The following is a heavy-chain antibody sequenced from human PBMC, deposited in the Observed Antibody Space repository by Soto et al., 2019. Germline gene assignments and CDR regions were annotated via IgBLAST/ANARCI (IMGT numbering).Heavy chain of an antibody. V-gene: IGHV1-58*01. Sequence: LVQSGPEVKKPGTSLKVSCKTSVFSFGSSAVQWVRQDRGPRLEWIGWIVVASGHPNVAQKLQDRVSLTRDLSTHTAFLELRSLTSEDSAMYYCAADVIGVACDLDHWGQGPLVSVSS. D-gene: IGHD5-12*01. CDR3: AADVIGVACDLDH. J-gene: IGHJ4*02. CDR1: VFSFGSSA. CDR2: IVVASGHP.